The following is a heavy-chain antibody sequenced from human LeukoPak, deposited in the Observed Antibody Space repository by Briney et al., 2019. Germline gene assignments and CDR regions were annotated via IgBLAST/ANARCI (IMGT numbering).Heavy chain of an antibody. J-gene: IGHJ4*02. Sequence: GGSLRLSCAASGFTFSSYWMHWVRHAPGKGLVWVSRINSDGSSTSYADSVKGRFTISRDNAKNTLYLQMNSLRAEDTAVYYCARADLSGSYGGGIDYWGQGTLVTVSS. CDR3: ARADLSGSYGGGIDY. CDR2: INSDGSST. CDR1: GFTFSSYW. D-gene: IGHD1-26*01. V-gene: IGHV3-74*01.